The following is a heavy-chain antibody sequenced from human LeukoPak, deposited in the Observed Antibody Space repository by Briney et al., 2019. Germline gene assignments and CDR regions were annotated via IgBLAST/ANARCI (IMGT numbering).Heavy chain of an antibody. D-gene: IGHD1-26*01. CDR3: ARTLIVGAIGWFDP. Sequence: SVKVSCKASGGTFISYAISWVRQAPGQGLEWMGGIIPIFGTANYAQKFQGRVTITADESTSTAYMELSSLRSEDTAVYYCARTLIVGAIGWFDPWGQGTLVTVSS. J-gene: IGHJ5*02. V-gene: IGHV1-69*13. CDR1: GGTFISYA. CDR2: IIPIFGTA.